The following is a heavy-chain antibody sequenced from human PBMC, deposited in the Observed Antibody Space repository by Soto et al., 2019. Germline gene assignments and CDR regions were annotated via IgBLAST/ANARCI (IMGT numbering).Heavy chain of an antibody. CDR2: IDGSGTTK. Sequence: EVQLLESGGGLVQPGGSLRLSCGVSGFTFNDFEMNWVRQAPGKGLEWLAYIDGSGTTKKYADSVRGRFTISRDNPNNSLFLQMSSLRAADTAMYYCASGCGRFKYLGQGTLVSGSS. CDR1: GFTFNDFE. CDR3: ASGCGRFKY. V-gene: IGHV3-48*03. J-gene: IGHJ4*02.